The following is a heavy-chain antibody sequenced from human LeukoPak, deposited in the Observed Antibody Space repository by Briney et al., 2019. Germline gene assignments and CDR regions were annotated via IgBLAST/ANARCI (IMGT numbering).Heavy chain of an antibody. V-gene: IGHV3-30*02. Sequence: GGSLRLSCAASGFILSSYDMHWVRQAPGKGLEWVTFIRYDGSNKYYADSVKGRFTISRDNSKNTLYLQMSSLRGVDTAVYYCAKDLGSSWATFHYWGQGTLVTVSS. J-gene: IGHJ4*02. CDR3: AKDLGSSWATFHY. CDR1: GFILSSYD. D-gene: IGHD6-13*01. CDR2: IRYDGSNK.